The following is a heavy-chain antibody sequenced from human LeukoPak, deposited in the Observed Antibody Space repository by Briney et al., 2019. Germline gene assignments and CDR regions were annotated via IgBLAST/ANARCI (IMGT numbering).Heavy chain of an antibody. CDR2: IDYTRST. V-gene: IGHV4-39*01. J-gene: IGHJ3*02. CDR3: ARHRGDGYVWPFDI. D-gene: IGHD3-16*01. CDR1: GGSISSSLYY. Sequence: AESQSGTCTVSGGSISSSLYYWGCIRQPPGQGLEWIGTIDYTRSTYYNPSLKTRVPVSVDTSKDQSSLTLSSVTAADTAVYYCARHRGDGYVWPFDIWGKGPIVSVSS.